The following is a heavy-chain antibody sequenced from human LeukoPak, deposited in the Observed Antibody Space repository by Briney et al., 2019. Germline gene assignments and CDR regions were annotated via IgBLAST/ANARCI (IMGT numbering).Heavy chain of an antibody. Sequence: PGGSLRLSCAASGFTLSSYAMSWVRQARGVGLEWVSSISGGGVSTYYADSVKGRFTISRDNSQNTLYLQMNGLRAEDTAVYYCAKVRCSGSSCSPNWFDPWGQGTLVTVSS. D-gene: IGHD2-2*01. CDR1: GFTLSSYA. V-gene: IGHV3-23*01. CDR3: AKVRCSGSSCSPNWFDP. CDR2: ISGGGVST. J-gene: IGHJ5*02.